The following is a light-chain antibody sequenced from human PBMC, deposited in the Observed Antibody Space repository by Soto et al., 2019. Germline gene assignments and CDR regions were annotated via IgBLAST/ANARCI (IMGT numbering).Light chain of an antibody. CDR1: QSINSW. CDR2: KAS. J-gene: IGKJ1*01. CDR3: QQYNRYWT. Sequence: DIQMTQSPPTLSASVGDRVTITCRASQSINSWLAWYQQKPGKAPKLLIYKASTLESGVPSRFSGSGSGTEFTLTISSLQPDDFATYYCQQYNRYWTFGQGTKVEIK. V-gene: IGKV1-5*03.